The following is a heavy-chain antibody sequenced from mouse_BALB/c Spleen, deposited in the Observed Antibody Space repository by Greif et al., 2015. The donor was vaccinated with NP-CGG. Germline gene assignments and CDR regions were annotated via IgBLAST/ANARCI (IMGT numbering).Heavy chain of an antibody. D-gene: IGHD2-1*01. V-gene: IGHV5-4*02. J-gene: IGHJ4*01. CDR3: ARGDGNYFYYAMDY. Sequence: EVQRVESGGGLVKPGGSLKLSCAASGFTFSDYYMYWVRQTPEKRLEWVATISDGGSYTYYPDSVKGRFTISRDNAKNNLYLQMSSLKSEDTAMYYCARGDGNYFYYAMDYWGQGTSVTVSS. CDR1: GFTFSDYY. CDR2: ISDGGSYT.